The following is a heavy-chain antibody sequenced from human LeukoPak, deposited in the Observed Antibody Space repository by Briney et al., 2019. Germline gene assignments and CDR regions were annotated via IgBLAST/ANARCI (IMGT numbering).Heavy chain of an antibody. CDR3: ARGYCSGGSCYSDY. D-gene: IGHD2-15*01. Sequence: SGTLSLTCTVSGGSISSGGYYWSWIRQHPGKGLEWIGYIYYSGSTNYNPSLKSRVTISVDTSKNQFSLKLSSVTAADTAVYYCARGYCSGGSCYSDYWGQGTLVTVSS. V-gene: IGHV4-61*08. CDR2: IYYSGST. J-gene: IGHJ4*02. CDR1: GGSISSGGYY.